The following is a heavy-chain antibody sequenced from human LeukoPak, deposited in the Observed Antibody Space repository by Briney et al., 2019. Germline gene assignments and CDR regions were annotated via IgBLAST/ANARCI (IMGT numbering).Heavy chain of an antibody. CDR2: ICHSGISGNT. CDR3: AREVGPVTSHRIDS. J-gene: IGHJ4*02. Sequence: SGTLSLTCTVSGGSISSYFWTWIRQPPGKGLEWIGSICHSGISGNTYYNPSLKSRVTISLDTPKNQFSLKLSSVTAADTAVYSCAREVGPVTSHRIDSWGQGSLVTVSS. CDR1: GGSISSYF. V-gene: IGHV4-59*04. D-gene: IGHD1-26*01.